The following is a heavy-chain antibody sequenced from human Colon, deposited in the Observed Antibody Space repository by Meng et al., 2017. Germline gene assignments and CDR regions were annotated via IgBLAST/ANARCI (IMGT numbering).Heavy chain of an antibody. CDR3: ATGPEIVSTLDF. V-gene: IGHV1-3*04. J-gene: IGHJ4*02. Sequence: QVQLGQSGAEGTRPGASVKISCRASGYTFTASAGHWLRQAPRQRLGWMGRINSDNGDTNYSQMFQDRVTISRDTSATTAYMELSSLRSKDTAVYYCATGPEIVSTLDFWGQGTLVTVSS. CDR1: GYTFTASA. D-gene: IGHD3-16*02. CDR2: INSDNGDT.